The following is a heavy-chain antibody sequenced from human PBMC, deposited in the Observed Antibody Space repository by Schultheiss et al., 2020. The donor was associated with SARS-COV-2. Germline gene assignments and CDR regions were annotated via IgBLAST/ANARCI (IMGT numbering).Heavy chain of an antibody. J-gene: IGHJ6*02. CDR1: GGSISSGSYY. V-gene: IGHV4-61*02. CDR3: ARDMLDQAFYYYYGMDV. D-gene: IGHD2-8*01. CDR2: IYTSGST. Sequence: SETLSLTCTVSGGSISSGSYYWSWIRQPAGKGLEWIGRIYTSGSTNYNPSLKSRVTISVDTSKNQFSLKLSSVTAADTAVYYCARDMLDQAFYYYYGMDVWDQGTTVTVSS.